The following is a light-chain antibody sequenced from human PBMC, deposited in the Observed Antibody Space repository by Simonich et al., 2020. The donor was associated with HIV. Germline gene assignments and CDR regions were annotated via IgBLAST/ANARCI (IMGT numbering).Light chain of an antibody. CDR3: QQYNNLPPYT. V-gene: IGKV4-1*01. Sequence: DIVMTQSPDSLAVSLGERATINCKSSQSVLYSSNNKNYLAWYQQKPGQPPKLLIYWASTRESGVPDRVSGSGSGTDFALTISSLQAEDVAVYYCQQYNNLPPYTFGQGTKLEIK. CDR1: QSVLYSSNNKNY. CDR2: WAS. J-gene: IGKJ2*01.